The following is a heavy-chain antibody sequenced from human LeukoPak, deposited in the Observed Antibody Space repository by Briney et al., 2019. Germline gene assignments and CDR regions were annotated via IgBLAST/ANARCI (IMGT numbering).Heavy chain of an antibody. J-gene: IGHJ4*02. V-gene: IGHV4-30-2*01. CDR3: ASAYSSGWRSLDY. CDR1: GGSISSGGYS. CDR2: IYHSGST. D-gene: IGHD6-19*01. Sequence: SESLSLTCAVSGGSISSGGYSWSWIRQPPGKGLEWIGYIYHSGSTYYNPSLKSRVTISVDRSKNQFSLKLSSVTAADTAVYYCASAYSSGWRSLDYWGQGTLVTVSS.